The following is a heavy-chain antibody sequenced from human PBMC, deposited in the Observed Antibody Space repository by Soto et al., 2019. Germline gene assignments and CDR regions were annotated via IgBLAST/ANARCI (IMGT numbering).Heavy chain of an antibody. V-gene: IGHV4-34*01. J-gene: IGHJ5*02. D-gene: IGHD3-10*01. CDR2: INHSGST. Sequence: QVQLQQWGAGLLKPSETLSLTCAVYGGSFSGYYWSWIRQPPGKGLEWIGEINHSGSTNYNPSLKSRVTISVDTFTNPSSMKLSSVTAADTAVYYCARDRMYYDGSGRQYNWFDPWGQGTLVTVSS. CDR3: ARDRMYYDGSGRQYNWFDP. CDR1: GGSFSGYY.